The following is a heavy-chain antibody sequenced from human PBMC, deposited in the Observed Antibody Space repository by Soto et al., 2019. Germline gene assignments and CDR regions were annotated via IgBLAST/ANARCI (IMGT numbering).Heavy chain of an antibody. J-gene: IGHJ4*02. V-gene: IGHV4-30-4*01. CDR1: GGSISSGDYY. D-gene: IGHD5-12*01. CDR2: IYYSGST. Sequence: QVQLQESGPGLVKPSQTLSLTCTVSGGSISSGDYYWSWIRQPPGKGLEWIGYIYYSGSTYYNPSLKSRVTISVDTSKNQFYLKLSSVTAADTAVYYCARERESEGYSGYDSYFDYWGQGTLVTVSS. CDR3: ARERESEGYSGYDSYFDY.